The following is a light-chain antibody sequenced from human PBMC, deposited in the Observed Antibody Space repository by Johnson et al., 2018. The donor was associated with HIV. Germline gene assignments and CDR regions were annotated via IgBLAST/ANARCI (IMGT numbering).Light chain of an antibody. J-gene: IGLJ1*01. CDR3: GAWDSRLSVCV. V-gene: IGLV1-51*01. Sequence: QSVLTQPPSVSAAPGQKVTISCSGSSSNIGNNYVSWYQQLPGTAPRIVTYDNNQRPSGIPDRFSGSKSGTSATLGITGLQTGDEAGYYCGAWDSRLSVCVFGPGTKVTVL. CDR2: DNN. CDR1: SSNIGNNY.